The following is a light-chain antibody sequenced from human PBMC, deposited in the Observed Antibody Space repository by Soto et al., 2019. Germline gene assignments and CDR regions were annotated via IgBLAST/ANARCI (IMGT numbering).Light chain of an antibody. CDR3: QQLFDSPIT. CDR2: AAS. V-gene: IGKV1-9*01. CDR1: QGISSW. Sequence: PSAFPLSPSSSYRSTINSRASQGISSWLAWYQQKPGKAPKLLIYAASTLESGVPSRFSATVSGTEFSLTITSLQPEDFATYYCQQLFDSPITFGQGTRLE. J-gene: IGKJ5*01.